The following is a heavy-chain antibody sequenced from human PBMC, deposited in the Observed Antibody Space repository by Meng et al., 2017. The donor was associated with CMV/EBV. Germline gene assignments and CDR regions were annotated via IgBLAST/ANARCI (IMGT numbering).Heavy chain of an antibody. CDR1: GFTFSNAW. CDR2: IKSKTDGGTT. J-gene: IGHJ4*02. D-gene: IGHD3-22*01. Sequence: GESLNISCAASGFTFSNAWMSWVRQAPGKGLEWVGRIKSKTDGGTTDYAAPVKGRFTISRDDSKNTLYLQMNSLKTEDTAVYYCTTLYYYDSSGLNYWGQGTLVTVSS. CDR3: TTLYYYDSSGLNY. V-gene: IGHV3-15*01.